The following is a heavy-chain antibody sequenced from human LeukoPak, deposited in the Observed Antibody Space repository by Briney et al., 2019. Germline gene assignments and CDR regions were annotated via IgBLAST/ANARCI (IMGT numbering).Heavy chain of an antibody. D-gene: IGHD3-22*01. J-gene: IGHJ5*02. CDR2: ISGSGGST. CDR3: AKDRWNYYDSSGKKLTNWFDP. CDR1: GFSFSSYA. V-gene: IGHV3-23*01. Sequence: GGSLRLSCAASGFSFSSYAMSWVRQAPGKGLEWVSAISGSGGSTYYADSVKGRFTISRDNSKNTLYLQMNSLRAEDTAVYYCAKDRWNYYDSSGKKLTNWFDPWGQGTLVTVSS.